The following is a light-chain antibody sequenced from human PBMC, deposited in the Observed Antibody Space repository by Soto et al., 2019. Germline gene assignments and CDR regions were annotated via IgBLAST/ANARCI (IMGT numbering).Light chain of an antibody. CDR3: QQCNSFPIT. V-gene: IGKV1-12*01. CDR1: QGISNC. Sequence: DIQMTQSPSSVSASVGDRVTITCRASQGISNCLAWYQQKPGKAPLLLIYSASTIQSGVPSRFSGSGSGTDFTLTISSLQPEDFATYYCQQCNSFPITFGQGTRLEIK. J-gene: IGKJ5*01. CDR2: SAS.